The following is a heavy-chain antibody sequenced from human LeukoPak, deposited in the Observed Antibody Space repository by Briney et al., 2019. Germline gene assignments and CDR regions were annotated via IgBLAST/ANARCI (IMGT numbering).Heavy chain of an antibody. D-gene: IGHD2-21*01. J-gene: IGHJ3*02. V-gene: IGHV1-2*02. CDR3: ARGYRGGTCNDDGSLDI. CDR1: GYTFTGYY. Sequence: ASVKVSCKSSGYTFTGYYIRWVRQAPGQGLEWMGWTNPSSGGTNCAQKFQGRVTMTRDTSTNTAYVELSRLRSDDTAVYYCARGYRGGTCNDDGSLDIWGQGTMVTMSS. CDR2: TNPSSGGT.